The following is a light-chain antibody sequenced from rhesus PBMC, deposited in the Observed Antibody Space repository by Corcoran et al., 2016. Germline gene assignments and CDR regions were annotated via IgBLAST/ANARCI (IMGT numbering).Light chain of an antibody. Sequence: QAALTQPRSVSGSPGQSVTISCTGTSSDIGTYSYVSWYQQRPATAPKLMLYEVIKRPSGVSDRFIGYKSGNTASLTISGLQAEDEADYYCSSYAGSNTLYIFGTGTRLTVL. J-gene: IGLJ1*01. V-gene: IGLV2-32*02. CDR3: SSYAGSNTLYI. CDR2: EVI. CDR1: SSDIGTYSY.